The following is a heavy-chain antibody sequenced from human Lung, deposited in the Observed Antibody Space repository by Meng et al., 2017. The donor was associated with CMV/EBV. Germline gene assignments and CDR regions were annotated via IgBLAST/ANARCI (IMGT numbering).Heavy chain of an antibody. D-gene: IGHD5-18*01. J-gene: IGHJ4*02. CDR2: IRYDGSNK. Sequence: GESLKISCAASGFTFSSYGMHWVRQAPGKGLEWVAFIRYDGSNKYYADSVKGRFTISRDNSKNTLYLQMNSLRAEDTAVYYCAKDFIQLAVAGIPYYFDYWXQGTXVTVSS. CDR1: GFTFSSYG. CDR3: AKDFIQLAVAGIPYYFDY. V-gene: IGHV3-30*02.